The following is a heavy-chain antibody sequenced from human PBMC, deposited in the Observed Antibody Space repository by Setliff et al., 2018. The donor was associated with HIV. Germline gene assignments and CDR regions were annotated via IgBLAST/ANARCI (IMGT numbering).Heavy chain of an antibody. CDR2: ISTSGADT. J-gene: IGHJ4*02. D-gene: IGHD3-10*01. V-gene: IGHV3-23*01. CDR1: GFTFSSYA. CDR3: AKDRGYYGSGSSLDY. Sequence: PGGSLRLSCAASGFTFSSYAMSWVRQAPGKGLEWVSTISTSGADTYDAHSMKGRFTISRDNSKNTLYLQMNSLTAEDTAVYYCAKDRGYYGSGSSLDYWGQGTLVTVSS.